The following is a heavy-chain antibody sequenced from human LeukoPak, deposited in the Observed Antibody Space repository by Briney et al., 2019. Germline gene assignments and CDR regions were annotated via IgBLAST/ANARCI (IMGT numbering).Heavy chain of an antibody. Sequence: SETLSLTCAVYGGSFSGYYWSWIRQPPGKGLEWIGEINHSGSTNYNPSLKSRVTISVDTSKNQFSLKLSSVTAADTAVYYCARGLVDHYYYYGMDVWGQGTTVTVSS. J-gene: IGHJ6*02. CDR2: INHSGST. D-gene: IGHD3/OR15-3a*01. V-gene: IGHV4-34*01. CDR1: GGSFSGYY. CDR3: ARGLVDHYYYYGMDV.